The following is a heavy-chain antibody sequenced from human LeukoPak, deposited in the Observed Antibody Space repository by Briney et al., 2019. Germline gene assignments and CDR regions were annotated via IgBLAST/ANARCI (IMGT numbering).Heavy chain of an antibody. V-gene: IGHV1-69*01. Sequence: SVKVSCKASGGTSSSYAISWVRQAPGQGLEWMGGIIPIFGTANYAQKFQGRVTITADESTSTAYMELSSLRSEDTAAYYCARDPEAQYYDFWSGYFDYWGQGTLVTVSS. CDR2: IIPIFGTA. D-gene: IGHD3-3*01. CDR3: ARDPEAQYYDFWSGYFDY. J-gene: IGHJ4*02. CDR1: GGTSSSYA.